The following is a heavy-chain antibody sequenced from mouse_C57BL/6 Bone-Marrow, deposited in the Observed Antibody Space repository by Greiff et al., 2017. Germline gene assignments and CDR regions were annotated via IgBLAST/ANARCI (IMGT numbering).Heavy chain of an antibody. D-gene: IGHD4-1*01. CDR3: AKLGFDY. J-gene: IGHJ2*01. CDR1: GFTFSDYG. Sequence: EVMLVESGGGLVKPGGSLKLSCAASGFTFSDYGMHWVRQAPERGLGWVAYLSSGSSTIYYADTVKGRFTISRDNAKNTLFLQMTSLRSEDTAMYYCAKLGFDYWGQGTTLTVSS. CDR2: LSSGSSTI. V-gene: IGHV5-17*01.